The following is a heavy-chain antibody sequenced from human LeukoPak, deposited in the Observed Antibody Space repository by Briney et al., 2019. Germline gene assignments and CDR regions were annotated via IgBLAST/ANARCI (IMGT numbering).Heavy chain of an antibody. D-gene: IGHD2-2*01. J-gene: IGHJ4*02. CDR2: MNPNSGNT. CDR3: ARAVPAEHFDY. V-gene: IGHV1-8*03. CDR1: GYTFTSYD. Sequence: VASVKVSCKASGYTFTSYDINWVRQATGQGLEWMGWMNPNSGNTGYAQKFQGRVTITRNTSISTAYMELSSLRSEDTAVYYCARAVPAEHFDYWGQGTLVTVSS.